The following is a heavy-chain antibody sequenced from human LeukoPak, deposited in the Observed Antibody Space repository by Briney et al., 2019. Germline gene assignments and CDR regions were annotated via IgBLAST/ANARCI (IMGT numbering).Heavy chain of an antibody. CDR3: ARHHEDIVVVPAAFFDY. V-gene: IGHV4-38-2*02. Sequence: ASETLSLTCTVSIYSIRSGYYWGWIRQPPGKGLEWIGSIDHSGTTYYHPSLKSRVTISVDTSKNQFSLKLSSVTAADTAVYYCARHHEDIVVVPAAFFDYWGQGTLVTVSS. CDR2: IDHSGTT. CDR1: IYSIRSGYY. J-gene: IGHJ4*02. D-gene: IGHD2-2*01.